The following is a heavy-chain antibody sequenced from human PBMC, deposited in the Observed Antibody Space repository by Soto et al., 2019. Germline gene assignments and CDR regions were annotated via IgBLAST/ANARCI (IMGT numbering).Heavy chain of an antibody. CDR1: GGSISSSNW. Sequence: SETLSLTCAVSGGSISSSNWWSWVRQPPGKGLEWIGEIYHSGSTNYNPSLKSRVTISVDKSKNQFSLKLSSVTAADTAVYYCARRQQLVLVGYYYGMDVWGQGTTVTVSS. J-gene: IGHJ6*02. CDR3: ARRQQLVLVGYYYGMDV. V-gene: IGHV4-4*02. D-gene: IGHD6-13*01. CDR2: IYHSGST.